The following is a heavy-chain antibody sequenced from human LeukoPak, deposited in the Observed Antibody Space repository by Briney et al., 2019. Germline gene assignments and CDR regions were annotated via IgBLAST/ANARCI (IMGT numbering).Heavy chain of an antibody. CDR1: GFTFSSYA. Sequence: GGSLRLPCAASGFTFSSYAMSWVRQAPGKGLEWVSAISGSGGSTYYADSVKGRFTISIDNSKNTLYLQMNSLRAEDTAVYYCARVGAGGYGDNRAFDIWGQGTMVTVSS. CDR2: ISGSGGST. D-gene: IGHD4-17*01. V-gene: IGHV3-23*01. CDR3: ARVGAGGYGDNRAFDI. J-gene: IGHJ3*02.